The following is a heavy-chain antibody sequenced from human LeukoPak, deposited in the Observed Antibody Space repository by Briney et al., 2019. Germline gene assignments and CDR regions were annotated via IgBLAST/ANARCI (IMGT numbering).Heavy chain of an antibody. D-gene: IGHD5-24*01. V-gene: IGHV3-7*04. Sequence: GGSLRLSCAASGFAFSIYWMSWVRQAPGQGLEWVANRKHGGSEEYYVDSVKGRFTISRDNTKNSLYLQMNSLRAEGTAVYYCARGARDGYNRWGEGTLVTVSS. CDR1: GFAFSIYW. CDR2: RKHGGSEE. CDR3: ARGARDGYNR. J-gene: IGHJ4*02.